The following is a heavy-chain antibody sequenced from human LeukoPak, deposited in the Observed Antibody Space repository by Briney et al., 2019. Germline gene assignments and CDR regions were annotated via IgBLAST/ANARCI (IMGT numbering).Heavy chain of an antibody. CDR3: ARKRGYSYGPLLDY. J-gene: IGHJ4*02. CDR2: MNPNSGNT. Sequence: ASVKVSCKASGYTFTSYDINWVRQATGQGLEWMGWMNPNSGNTGYAQKFQGRVTMTMNTSISTAYMELSSLRSEDTAVYYCARKRGYSYGPLLDYWGQGTLVTVSS. CDR1: GYTFTSYD. D-gene: IGHD5-18*01. V-gene: IGHV1-8*01.